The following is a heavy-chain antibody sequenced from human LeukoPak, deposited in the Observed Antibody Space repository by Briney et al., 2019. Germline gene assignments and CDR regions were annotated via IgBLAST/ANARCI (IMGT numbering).Heavy chain of an antibody. J-gene: IGHJ4*02. CDR2: LYNSGST. CDR3: AAEEIVIVPTATNSYFDT. CDR1: GASISNVDFY. D-gene: IGHD2-2*01. Sequence: PSETLSLTCTVSGASISNVDFYWTWIRQAPGKGLEWIGYLYNSGSTHFNPSLKSRVTMSDDTSKNQFSLRLSSVTAADTAVYYCAAEEIVIVPTATNSYFDTWGQGILVTVSS. V-gene: IGHV4-30-4*08.